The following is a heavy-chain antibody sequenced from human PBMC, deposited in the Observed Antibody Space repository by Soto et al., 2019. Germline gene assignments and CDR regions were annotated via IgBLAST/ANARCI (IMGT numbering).Heavy chain of an antibody. V-gene: IGHV1-69*13. D-gene: IGHD6-19*01. Sequence: SVKVSCKASGGAFSSYASSWVRQAPGQGLEWMGGIIPIFGTANYAQKFQGRVTITADESTSTAYMELSSLRSEDTAVYYCARELAVAGPYYYYGMDVWGQGTTVTVSS. CDR3: ARELAVAGPYYYYGMDV. CDR1: GGAFSSYA. CDR2: IIPIFGTA. J-gene: IGHJ6*02.